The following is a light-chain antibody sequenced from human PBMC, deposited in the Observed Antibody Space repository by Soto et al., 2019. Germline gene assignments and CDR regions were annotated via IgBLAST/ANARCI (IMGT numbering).Light chain of an antibody. CDR3: SSYAGSDNADVI. J-gene: IGLJ7*01. V-gene: IGLV2-8*01. CDR1: SSDCGGYNY. Sequence: QSALTQPPSASGSPGQSVTISCTGTSSDCGGYNYVSWYQQHPGKAPKLIISEVSKRPSGVPDRFSGSKSGNTASLTVSGLQAGDEADYYCSSYAGSDNADVIFGGGTQLTVL. CDR2: EVS.